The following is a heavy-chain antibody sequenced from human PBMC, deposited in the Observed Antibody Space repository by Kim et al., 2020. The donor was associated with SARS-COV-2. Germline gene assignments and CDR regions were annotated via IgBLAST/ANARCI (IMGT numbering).Heavy chain of an antibody. J-gene: IGHJ3*02. V-gene: IGHV3-23*01. CDR3: AGHHYYDSSGYEFAFDI. D-gene: IGHD3-22*01. Sequence: VKGRFTISRDNSKNTLYLQMNSLRAEDTAVYYCAGHHYYDSSGYEFAFDIWGQGTMVTVSS.